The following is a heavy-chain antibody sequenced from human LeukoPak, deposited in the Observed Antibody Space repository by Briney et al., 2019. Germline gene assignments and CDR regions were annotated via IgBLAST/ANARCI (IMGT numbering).Heavy chain of an antibody. V-gene: IGHV4-59*08. Sequence: PSETLSLTFTVSGGSISSYYWSWIRQPPGKGLEWIGYIHYSGSTNYNPSLKSRVTISVDTSKNQFSLKLSSVTAADTAVYYCARQGSAYYFDFWGQGLLVTVSS. D-gene: IGHD2-15*01. CDR3: ARQGSAYYFDF. CDR1: GGSISSYY. J-gene: IGHJ4*02. CDR2: IHYSGST.